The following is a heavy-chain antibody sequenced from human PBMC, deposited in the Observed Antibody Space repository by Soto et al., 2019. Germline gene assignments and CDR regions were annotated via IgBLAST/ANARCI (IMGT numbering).Heavy chain of an antibody. Sequence: SETLSLTCAVYGGSFSGYYWSWIRQPPGKGLEWIGEINHSGSTNYNPSLKSRVTISVDTSKNQFSLKLRPVTAADTAVYYCARGRPRIAAAAPSERKNWFDPWGQGTLVTVSS. D-gene: IGHD6-13*01. CDR1: GGSFSGYY. V-gene: IGHV4-34*01. J-gene: IGHJ5*02. CDR2: INHSGST. CDR3: ARGRPRIAAAAPSERKNWFDP.